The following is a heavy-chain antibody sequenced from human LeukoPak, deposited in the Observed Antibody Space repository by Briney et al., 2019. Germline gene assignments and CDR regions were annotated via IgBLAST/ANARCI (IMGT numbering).Heavy chain of an antibody. J-gene: IGHJ1*01. CDR3: VRDSPGYGAYVP. D-gene: IGHD5-12*01. V-gene: IGHV3-7*01. CDR2: IKEDGSRE. CDR1: GFTFSTYW. Sequence: PGGSPRLSCAASGFTFSTYWMTWVRQAPGKGLEWVANIKEDGSREYYVDSVKGRFTISRDNAKNSLYLQMDSLTAEDTAVYYCVRDSPGYGAYVPWGQGTLVSVSS.